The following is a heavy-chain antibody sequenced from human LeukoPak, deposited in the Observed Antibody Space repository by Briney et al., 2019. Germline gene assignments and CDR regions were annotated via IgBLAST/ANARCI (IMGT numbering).Heavy chain of an antibody. J-gene: IGHJ5*02. CDR1: GYTFTSYG. D-gene: IGHD2-15*01. CDR3: ARAGAVVDYWFDP. CDR2: ISAYTGNT. V-gene: IGHV1-18*01. Sequence: ASVKVSCKASGYTFTSYGISWVRQAPGQGLEWMGWISAYTGNTNYAQKLQGRVTMTTDTSTSTAYMDLRSLRSDDTAAYYCARAGAVVDYWFDPWGQGTLVTVSS.